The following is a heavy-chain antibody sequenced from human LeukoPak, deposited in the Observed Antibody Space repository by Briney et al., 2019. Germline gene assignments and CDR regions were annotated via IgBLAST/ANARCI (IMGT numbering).Heavy chain of an antibody. D-gene: IGHD4-17*01. V-gene: IGHV3-33*06. CDR1: GFTFSSYG. CDR3: AKPGDDNGDSGYFDY. Sequence: PGRSLRLSCAASGFTFSSYGMHWVRQAPGKGLEWVAVIWYDGSNKYYADSVKGRFTISRDNSKNTLYLQMNSLRAEDTAVYYCAKPGDDNGDSGYFDYWGQGTLVTVSS. CDR2: IWYDGSNK. J-gene: IGHJ4*02.